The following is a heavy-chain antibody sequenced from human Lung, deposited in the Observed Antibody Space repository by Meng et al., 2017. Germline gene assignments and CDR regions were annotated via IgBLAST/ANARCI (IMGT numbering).Heavy chain of an antibody. CDR3: ARGPTTMAHDFDY. CDR1: GGSFSDYY. V-gene: IGHV4-34*01. D-gene: IGHD4-11*01. CDR2: INHSGST. Sequence: QVQLLQLGAGLLNPSETLSLTAFVSGGSFSDYYWWWLRWPPGKGLEWIGEINHSGSTNYNTSLESRATISVDTSQNNLSLKLSSVTAADSAVYYCARGPTTMAHDFDYWGQGTLVTVSS. J-gene: IGHJ4*02.